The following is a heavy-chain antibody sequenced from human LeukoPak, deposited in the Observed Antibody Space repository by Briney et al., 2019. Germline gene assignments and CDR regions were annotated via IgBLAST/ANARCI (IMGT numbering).Heavy chain of an antibody. Sequence: SETLSLTCTVSGGSISSYYWSWIRQPPGKGLEWIGYIYYSGSTNYNSSLKSRVTISVDTSKNQFSLKLSSVTAADTAVYYCTTTVATSEDAFDIWGQGTMVTVSS. CDR1: GGSISSYY. V-gene: IGHV4-59*08. J-gene: IGHJ3*02. D-gene: IGHD5-12*01. CDR3: TTTVATSEDAFDI. CDR2: IYYSGST.